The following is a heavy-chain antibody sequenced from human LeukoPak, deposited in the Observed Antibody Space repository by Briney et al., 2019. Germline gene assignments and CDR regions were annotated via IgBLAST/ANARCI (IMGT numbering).Heavy chain of an antibody. J-gene: IGHJ4*02. V-gene: IGHV3-23*01. D-gene: IGHD2/OR15-2a*01. Sequence: QAGGSLRLSCAASGFPFSSHGMSWVRQAPGKGLEWVSGIIGGGGSTYYADSVKGRFTISRENSKNTLYLQMNSLRAEDTAVYYCAKDSAKKYDDYWGQGTLVTVSS. CDR2: IIGGGGST. CDR3: AKDSAKKYDDY. CDR1: GFPFSSHG.